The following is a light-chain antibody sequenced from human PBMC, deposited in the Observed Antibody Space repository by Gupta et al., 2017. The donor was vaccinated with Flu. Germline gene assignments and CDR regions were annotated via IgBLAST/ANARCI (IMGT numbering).Light chain of an antibody. Sequence: DIQMTQSPSSLSASVGDRVHITCRASQSVSTYLNWYQQKPGKAPKVLIYLASTLQSGVPSRLSGSGSGTDFTRTSSSRQPEDFATYYCQESYRLPYSFGQGTKLEIK. CDR1: QSVSTY. CDR3: QESYRLPYS. V-gene: IGKV1-39*01. J-gene: IGKJ2*03. CDR2: LAS.